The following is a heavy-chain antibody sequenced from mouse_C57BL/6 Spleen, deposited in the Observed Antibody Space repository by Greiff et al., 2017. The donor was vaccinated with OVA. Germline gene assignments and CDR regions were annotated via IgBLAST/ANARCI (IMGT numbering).Heavy chain of an antibody. Sequence: QVQLQQSGAELAKPGASVKMSCKASGYTFTSYTMPWVRQRPGQGLEWIGYINPSSGYTKYNQTFKDKATLTAAKSSSTAYMQLSSLTSEDSAVYDGARASGDYDRAMDDWGQGTSVTVSS. V-gene: IGHV1-4*01. CDR1: GYTFTSYT. D-gene: IGHD2-4*01. CDR3: ARASGDYDRAMDD. CDR2: INPSSGYT. J-gene: IGHJ4*01.